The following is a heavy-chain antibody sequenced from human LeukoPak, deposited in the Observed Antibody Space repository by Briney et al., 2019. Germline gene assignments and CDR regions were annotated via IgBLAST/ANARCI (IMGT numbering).Heavy chain of an antibody. J-gene: IGHJ4*02. V-gene: IGHV4-38-2*02. CDR2: TYHSGNT. Sequence: SGTLSLTCTVSGYSISTGYHWGWIRQSPGTGLEWIGSTYHSGNTYYNPSLKSRVTISMDTSMNQFSLQVTSVTAADTAVCSGATCYSPELFDSWGQGTLVTVSS. D-gene: IGHD2-15*01. CDR3: ATCYSPELFDS. CDR1: GYSISTGYH.